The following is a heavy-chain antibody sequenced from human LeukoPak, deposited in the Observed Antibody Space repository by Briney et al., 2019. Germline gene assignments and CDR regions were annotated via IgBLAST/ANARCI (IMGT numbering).Heavy chain of an antibody. Sequence: GGSLRLSCAASGFTFSSYAMSWVRQAPGKGLEWVSAISGSGGSTYYADSVKGRFTISRDNSKNTLYLQMNSLRAEDTAVYYCAKDTYSSSWYGSYYYYGMDVWGQGTTVTVSS. CDR2: ISGSGGST. CDR3: AKDTYSSSWYGSYYYYGMDV. CDR1: GFTFSSYA. V-gene: IGHV3-23*01. J-gene: IGHJ6*02. D-gene: IGHD6-13*01.